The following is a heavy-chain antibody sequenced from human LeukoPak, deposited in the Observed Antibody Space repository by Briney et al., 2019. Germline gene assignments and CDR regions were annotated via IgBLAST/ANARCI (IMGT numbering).Heavy chain of an antibody. J-gene: IGHJ4*02. Sequence: GSLRLSCAASGFTFSSYAMSWVRQAPGQGLEWVSAISGSGGSTYYADSVKGRFTISRDDSKNTAYLQMNSLKTEDTAVYYCTRRGYCSSTSCYEADYWGQGTLVTVSS. D-gene: IGHD2-2*01. V-gene: IGHV3-23*01. CDR1: GFTFSSYA. CDR2: ISGSGGST. CDR3: TRRGYCSSTSCYEADY.